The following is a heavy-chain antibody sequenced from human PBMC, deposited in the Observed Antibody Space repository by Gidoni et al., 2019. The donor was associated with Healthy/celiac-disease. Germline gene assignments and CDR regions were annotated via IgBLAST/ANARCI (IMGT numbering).Heavy chain of an antibody. CDR1: GFTFSNAW. J-gene: IGHJ6*02. D-gene: IGHD4-4*01. V-gene: IGHV3-15*01. CDR2: IKSKTDGGTT. Sequence: EVQLVESGGGLVKPGGSLRLSCAASGFTFSNAWMSWVRQAPGKGLEWVGRIKSKTDGGTTDYAAPVKGRFTISRDDSKNTLYLQMNSLKTEDTAVYYCTTGPRSNHYYYYYYGMDVWGQGTTVTVSS. CDR3: TTGPRSNHYYYYYYGMDV.